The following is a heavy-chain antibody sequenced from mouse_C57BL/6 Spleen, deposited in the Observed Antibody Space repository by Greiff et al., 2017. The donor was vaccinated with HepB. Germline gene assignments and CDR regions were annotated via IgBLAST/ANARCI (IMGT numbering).Heavy chain of an antibody. D-gene: IGHD2-2*01. CDR3: ARGNYGYDGWTYYAMDY. V-gene: IGHV1-64*01. Sequence: VQLQQPGAELVKPGASVKLSCKASGYTFTSYWMHWVKQRPGQGLEWIGMIHPNSGSTNYNEKFKSKATLTVDKSSSTAYMQLSSLTSEDSAVYYCARGNYGYDGWTYYAMDYWGQGTSVTVSS. CDR1: GYTFTSYW. CDR2: IHPNSGST. J-gene: IGHJ4*01.